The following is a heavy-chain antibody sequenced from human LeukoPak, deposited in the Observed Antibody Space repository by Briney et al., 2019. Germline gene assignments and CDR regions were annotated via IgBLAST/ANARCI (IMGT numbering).Heavy chain of an antibody. J-gene: IGHJ5*02. CDR2: ISSSSSYI. CDR3: ARAGQQLMYNWFDP. CDR1: GFTFSSYS. Sequence: GGSLRLSGAASGFTFSSYSMNWVRQAPGKGLEWVSSISSSSSYIYYADSVKGRFTISRDNAKNSLYLQMNSLRAEDTAVYYCARAGQQLMYNWFDPWGQGTLVTVSS. D-gene: IGHD6-13*01. V-gene: IGHV3-21*01.